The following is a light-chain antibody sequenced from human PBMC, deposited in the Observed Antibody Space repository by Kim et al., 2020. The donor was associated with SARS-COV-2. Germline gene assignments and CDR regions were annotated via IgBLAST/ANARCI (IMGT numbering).Light chain of an antibody. CDR2: DSS. V-gene: IGKV3-15*01. J-gene: IGKJ1*01. CDR3: QQYNDWPWT. Sequence: EIVMTQSPATLSVSPGERATLSCRASQSAGTNLAWYQHKPGQAPRLLISDSSTRATGIPARFSGSGSGTEFTLTISSLQSEDFALYYCQQYNDWPWTFGPGTKADIK. CDR1: QSAGTN.